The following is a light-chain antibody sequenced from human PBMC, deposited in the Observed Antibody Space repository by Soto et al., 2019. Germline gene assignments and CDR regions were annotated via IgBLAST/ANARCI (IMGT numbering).Light chain of an antibody. CDR1: QGISSA. V-gene: IGKV1-13*02. Sequence: ALQLTQSPSSLSASLGDRVTVTCRASQGISSALAWYQQKPGKVPKLLIYDASSLESGVPSRFSGSGSGTDFTLTISSLQPEDFASYYCQHFNSFSFTFGPGTKVDIK. CDR3: QHFNSFSFT. CDR2: DAS. J-gene: IGKJ3*01.